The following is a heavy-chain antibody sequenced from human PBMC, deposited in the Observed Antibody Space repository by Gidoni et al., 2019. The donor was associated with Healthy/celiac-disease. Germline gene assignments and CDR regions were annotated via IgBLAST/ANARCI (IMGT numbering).Heavy chain of an antibody. CDR2: IRSKAYGGTT. CDR3: TRSGVVAAGSDY. D-gene: IGHD6-13*01. J-gene: IGHJ4*02. Sequence: EVPLVESGGGLVQPGRSLRLSCPASAFTFGAYAMSWVRQAPGKGLGWVGFIRSKAYGGTTEYDASVKGRCTISRDDSKSIAYLQMNSLKTEDTAVYYCTRSGVVAAGSDYWGQGTLVTVSS. V-gene: IGHV3-49*04. CDR1: AFTFGAYA.